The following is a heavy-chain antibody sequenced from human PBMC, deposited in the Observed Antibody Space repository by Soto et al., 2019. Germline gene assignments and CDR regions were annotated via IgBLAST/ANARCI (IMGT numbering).Heavy chain of an antibody. CDR1: GFTFISYA. CDR2: ISGSGGST. Sequence: GSLRLSCAASGFTFISYAMTWFRQAPGKGLEWVSAISGSGGSTYYADSVKGRFTISRDNSKNTLYLQMNSLRAEDTAVYYCAKVAASNMDVWGQGTTVTVSS. J-gene: IGHJ6*02. V-gene: IGHV3-23*01. CDR3: AKVAASNMDV.